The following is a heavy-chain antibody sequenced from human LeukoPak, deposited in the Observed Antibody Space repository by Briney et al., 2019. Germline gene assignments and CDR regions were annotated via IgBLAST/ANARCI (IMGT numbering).Heavy chain of an antibody. D-gene: IGHD3-16*01. J-gene: IGHJ4*02. CDR3: AKDLDSYGNYPDS. CDR2: ILYDGDSK. Sequence: GGSLRLSCAASGFTFSSYAIHWVRQAPGKGLEWVAVILYDGDSKYFADFVKGRFTISRDNSKKTVSLQLNSLRVEDTGVYYCAKDLDSYGNYPDSWGQGILVTVSS. CDR1: GFTFSSYA. V-gene: IGHV3-30*18.